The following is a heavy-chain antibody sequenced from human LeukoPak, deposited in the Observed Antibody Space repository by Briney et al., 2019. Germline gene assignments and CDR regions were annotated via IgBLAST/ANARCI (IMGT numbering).Heavy chain of an antibody. J-gene: IGHJ4*02. D-gene: IGHD3-22*01. Sequence: GGTLRLSCAASGFTFSIYGMSWVRQAPRKGVEWVSAISGSGGSTYYADSVKGRFTISRDNSNNTLYLQMNSLRAEDTAVYYCAKDRWDSSGYSHWGQGTLVTVSS. CDR2: ISGSGGST. CDR1: GFTFSIYG. V-gene: IGHV3-23*01. CDR3: AKDRWDSSGYSH.